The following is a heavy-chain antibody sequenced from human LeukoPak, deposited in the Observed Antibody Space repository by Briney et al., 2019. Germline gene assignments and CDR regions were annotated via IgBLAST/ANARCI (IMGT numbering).Heavy chain of an antibody. V-gene: IGHV3-49*04. CDR1: GFTFGDYA. D-gene: IGHD3-3*01. J-gene: IGHJ4*02. Sequence: KPGGSLRLSCTASGFTFGDYAMSWVRQAPGKGPEWVGFIRRKANGGTTEYAASVKGRFTISRDDSKSIAYLQMNSLKTEDTAVYYCTSGLYYDSWSDPFDYWGQGTLVTVSS. CDR3: TSGLYYDSWSDPFDY. CDR2: IRRKANGGTT.